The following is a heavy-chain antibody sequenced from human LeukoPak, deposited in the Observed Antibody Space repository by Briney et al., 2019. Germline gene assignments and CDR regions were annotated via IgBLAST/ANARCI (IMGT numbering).Heavy chain of an antibody. CDR3: TKGDGGWYPIDY. CDR2: INENAANT. CDR1: GSTFSNYG. D-gene: IGHD6-19*01. J-gene: IGHJ4*02. V-gene: IGHV3-23*01. Sequence: GASLRLSCAASGSTFSNYGMSWVRQAPGKGLEWVSTINENAANTHYADSVKGRFTISRDNSKNTLLLQMNSLRADDTALYYCTKGDGGWYPIDYWGQGTLVIVSS.